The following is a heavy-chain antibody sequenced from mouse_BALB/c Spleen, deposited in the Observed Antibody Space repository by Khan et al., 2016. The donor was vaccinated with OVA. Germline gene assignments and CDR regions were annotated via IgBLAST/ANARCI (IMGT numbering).Heavy chain of an antibody. D-gene: IGHD3-3*01. J-gene: IGHJ4*01. CDR2: INSNTGEA. CDR1: GYTFTNYG. V-gene: IGHV9-3-1*01. Sequence: QIQLVQSGPELKKPGETVKISCKASGYTFTNYGMNWVKQAPGKGLKWMGWINSNTGEATYADDFKGRFAFSLETSASTAYLQIKNLKNEDTATXSCVRGGRRAMDYWGQGTSVTVSS. CDR3: VRGGRRAMDY.